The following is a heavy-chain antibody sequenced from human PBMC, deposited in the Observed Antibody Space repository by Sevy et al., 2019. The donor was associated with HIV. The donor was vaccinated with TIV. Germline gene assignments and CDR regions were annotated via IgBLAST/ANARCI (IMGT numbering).Heavy chain of an antibody. CDR2: IDSGGST. J-gene: IGHJ6*02. CDR1: GFTVSGNY. V-gene: IGHV3-66*01. Sequence: GGSLRLSCEASGFTVSGNYMAWVRLAPGKGLEWVSLIDSGGSTDYADSVKGRFTISRDNAKNTLYLNVNPLRVGDTGVYFCARGRYYDASGYYYYYYGMDVWGQGTTVTVSS. D-gene: IGHD3-22*01. CDR3: ARGRYYDASGYYYYYYGMDV.